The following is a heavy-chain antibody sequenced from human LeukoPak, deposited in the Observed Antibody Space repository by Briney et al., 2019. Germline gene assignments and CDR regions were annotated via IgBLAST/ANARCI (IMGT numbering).Heavy chain of an antibody. CDR2: INPNSGGT. V-gene: IGHV1-2*02. CDR1: GYTFTGYD. J-gene: IGHJ5*02. D-gene: IGHD7-27*01. Sequence: ASVKVSCKASGYTFTGYDMHWVRQAPGQGLEWMGWINPNSGGTKYAQKFQGRVTMTRDTSINTAYMELSSLRSDGTAFYYCARDYTGDYNWFDPWGQGTLVTVSS. CDR3: ARDYTGDYNWFDP.